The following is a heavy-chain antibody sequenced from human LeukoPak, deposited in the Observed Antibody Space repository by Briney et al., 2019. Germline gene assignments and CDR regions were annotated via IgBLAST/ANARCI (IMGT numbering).Heavy chain of an antibody. J-gene: IGHJ4*02. CDR2: IYYSGST. CDR1: GGSISSYY. Sequence: SETLSLTCTVSGGSISSYYWSWIRQPPGKGLEWIGYIYYSGSTNYNPPLKSRVTISVDTSKNQFSLKLSSVTAADTAVYYCARDEGYCSGGSCSYFDYWGQGTLVTVSS. V-gene: IGHV4-59*01. D-gene: IGHD2-15*01. CDR3: ARDEGYCSGGSCSYFDY.